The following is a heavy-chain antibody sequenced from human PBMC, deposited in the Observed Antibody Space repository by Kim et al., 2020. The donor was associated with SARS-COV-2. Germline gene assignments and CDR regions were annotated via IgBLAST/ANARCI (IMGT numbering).Heavy chain of an antibody. J-gene: IGHJ4*02. CDR1: GGSFSGYY. V-gene: IGHV4-34*01. Sequence: SETLSLTCAVYGGSFSGYYWSWIRQPPGKGLEWIGEINHSGSTNYNPSLKSRVTISVDTSKNQFSLKLSSVTAADTAVYYCARKQWLVLAFDYWGQGTLVTVSS. D-gene: IGHD6-19*01. CDR2: INHSGST. CDR3: ARKQWLVLAFDY.